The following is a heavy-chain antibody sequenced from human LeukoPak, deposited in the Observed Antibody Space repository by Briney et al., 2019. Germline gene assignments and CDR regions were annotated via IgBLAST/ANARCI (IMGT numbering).Heavy chain of an antibody. V-gene: IGHV4-59*08. CDR1: GASISSYY. CDR3: VRRDSSTYWYFDL. D-gene: IGHD6-13*01. J-gene: IGHJ2*01. Sequence: SETLSLTCTVSGASISSYYWSWIRQPPGKGLEWIGSVYYSGSINYNPSLKSRVTMSVDTSNSQFSLKLNSVTAADTAVYYCVRRDSSTYWYFDLWGRGTLVTVSS. CDR2: VYYSGSI.